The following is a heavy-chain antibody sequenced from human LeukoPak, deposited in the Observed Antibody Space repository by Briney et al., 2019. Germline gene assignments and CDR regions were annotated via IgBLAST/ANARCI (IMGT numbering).Heavy chain of an antibody. Sequence: GASVKVSCKASRYTFTTYYMHWVRQPPGQGLEWMGIINPSGGSTNYAQKFQGRVTMTRDMSTRTVYMELSSLRSEDTAVYYCARGGSSSVPFDYWGQGTLVTVSS. V-gene: IGHV1-46*01. CDR2: INPSGGST. J-gene: IGHJ4*02. CDR1: RYTFTTYY. CDR3: ARGGSSSVPFDY. D-gene: IGHD6-6*01.